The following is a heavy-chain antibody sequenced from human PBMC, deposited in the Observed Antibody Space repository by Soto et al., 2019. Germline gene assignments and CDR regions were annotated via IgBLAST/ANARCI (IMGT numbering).Heavy chain of an antibody. CDR2: IWYDGSNK. J-gene: IGHJ6*04. CDR1: GFTFSSSG. D-gene: IGHD3-10*01. V-gene: IGHV3-33*01. CDR3: ARDRGITMVPGGLDYYDYGMDV. Sequence: LRLSCAASGFTFSSSGMHWVRQAPGKGLEGVAVIWYDGSNKYYVDSVKGRFTISRDNSKNTLYLQMNSLRAEDTAVYYCARDRGITMVPGGLDYYDYGMDVWGKGRTFTVYS.